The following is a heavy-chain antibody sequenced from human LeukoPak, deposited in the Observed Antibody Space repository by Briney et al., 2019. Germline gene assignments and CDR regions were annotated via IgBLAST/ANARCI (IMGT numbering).Heavy chain of an antibody. J-gene: IGHJ4*02. CDR3: ASALAPYYDILTGYPQYYFDY. CDR2: IYYSGST. D-gene: IGHD3-9*01. Sequence: PSETLSLTCTASGGSISSSSYYWGWIRQPPGKGLEWIGSIYYSGSTYYNPSLKSRVTISVDTSKNQFSLKLSSVTAADTAVYYCASALAPYYDILTGYPQYYFDYWGQGTLVTVSS. V-gene: IGHV4-39*07. CDR1: GGSISSSSYY.